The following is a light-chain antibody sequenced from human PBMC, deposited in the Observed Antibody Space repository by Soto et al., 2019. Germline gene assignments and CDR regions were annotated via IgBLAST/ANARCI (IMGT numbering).Light chain of an antibody. CDR1: SSNIGNNY. Sequence: QSVLTQPPSVSAAPGQKVTISCSGSSSNIGNNYLSWYQQLPGTAPKLLIYDNNKRPSGIPDRFSGSKSGTSATLGTTGLQTGDEADYYCGTWDSSLSAVVFGGGTKLTVL. V-gene: IGLV1-51*01. J-gene: IGLJ2*01. CDR3: GTWDSSLSAVV. CDR2: DNN.